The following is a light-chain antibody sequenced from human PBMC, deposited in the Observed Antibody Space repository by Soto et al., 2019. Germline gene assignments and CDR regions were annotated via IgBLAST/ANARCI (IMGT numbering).Light chain of an antibody. V-gene: IGKV3D-7*01. J-gene: IGKJ2*02. CDR3: HQNYDLPWT. CDR2: GAS. CDR1: QTISGNY. Sequence: EIAVTQSPASLSLSPGESVTLSCRTSQTISGNYLSWYQRRPGQAPRLLIFGASIRATDIPARFSGSGSGRDFTVAITSLELEDFEVYYCHQNYDLPWTFGQGTKLEMK.